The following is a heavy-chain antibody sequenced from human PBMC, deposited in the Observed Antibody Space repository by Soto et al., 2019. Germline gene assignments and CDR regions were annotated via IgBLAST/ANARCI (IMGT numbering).Heavy chain of an antibody. Sequence: GESLKISCKGSDNTFSSYWIAWVRQLPGKGLECMGIIYPYYSDTRYNPSFQGQVTISADKSITTAYLQWSSLKASGTAMYYCARSPGGASYPWFDPWGHGTQVTVPS. CDR2: IYPYYSDT. CDR1: DNTFSSYW. V-gene: IGHV5-51*01. CDR3: ARSPGGASYPWFDP. D-gene: IGHD2-8*02. J-gene: IGHJ5*02.